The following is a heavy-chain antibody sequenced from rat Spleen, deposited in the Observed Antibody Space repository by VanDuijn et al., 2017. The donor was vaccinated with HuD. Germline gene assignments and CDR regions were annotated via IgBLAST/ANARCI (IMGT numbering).Heavy chain of an antibody. D-gene: IGHD1-9*01. CDR2: ISYEGSST. CDR3: ARRHYGYTDYFDY. V-gene: IGHV5-22*01. J-gene: IGHJ2*01. Sequence: EVQLVESGGGLVQPGRSMKFSCAASGFTFSHYDMAWVRQAPKKGLEWVASISYEGSSTYYGDSVKGRFTISRDNAKSPLYLQMNSLRSEDTATYYCARRHYGYTDYFDYWGQGVMVTVSS. CDR1: GFTFSHYD.